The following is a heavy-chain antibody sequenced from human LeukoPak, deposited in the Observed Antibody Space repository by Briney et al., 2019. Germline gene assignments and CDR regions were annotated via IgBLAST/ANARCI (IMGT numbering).Heavy chain of an antibody. J-gene: IGHJ4*02. CDR1: GDSISSYY. Sequence: SETLSLTCSVSGDSISSYYWSWIRQTPGKGLEWIGYIYYSGSTEYNPSVKSRVTMSLDTSRNLFSLKLRSVTASDTAVYYCAAMDASGWYGIDYWGQGTLVGVSS. CDR2: IYYSGST. V-gene: IGHV4-59*08. D-gene: IGHD6-19*01. CDR3: AAMDASGWYGIDY.